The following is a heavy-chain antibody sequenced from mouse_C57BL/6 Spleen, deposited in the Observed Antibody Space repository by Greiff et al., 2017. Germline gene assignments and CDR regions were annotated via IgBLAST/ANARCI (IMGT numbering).Heavy chain of an antibody. J-gene: IGHJ4*01. CDR3: ARTYYGVYAMDY. V-gene: IGHV1-9*01. D-gene: IGHD1-2*01. CDR1: GYTFTDYW. CDR2: IFPGSGST. Sequence: QVQLQQSGAELLKPGASVKFSCKASGYTFTDYWIEWVKQRPGHGLEWIGEIFPGSGSTNYNEKFKGKATITAATSSNTSYMQLSSLTTEDSAIYYCARTYYGVYAMDYWGQGTSVTVSS.